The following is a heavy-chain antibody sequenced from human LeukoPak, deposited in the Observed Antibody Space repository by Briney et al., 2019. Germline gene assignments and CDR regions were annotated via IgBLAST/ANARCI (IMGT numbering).Heavy chain of an antibody. CDR3: AREGLLWFGTPDY. D-gene: IGHD3-10*01. CDR1: GGSFSGYY. Sequence: SETLSLTCAVYGGSFSGYYWSWIRQPPGKGLEWIGEINHSGSTNYNPSLKSRVTISVDTSKNQFSLKLSSVTAADTAVYYCAREGLLWFGTPDYWGQGTLVTVSS. V-gene: IGHV4-34*01. CDR2: INHSGST. J-gene: IGHJ4*02.